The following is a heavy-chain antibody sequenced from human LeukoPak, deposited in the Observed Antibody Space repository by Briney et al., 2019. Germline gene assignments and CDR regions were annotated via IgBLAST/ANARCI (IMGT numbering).Heavy chain of an antibody. CDR3: TTDYYDSSAYPLNFDY. CDR2: IRSKTDGGTT. D-gene: IGHD3-22*01. J-gene: IGHJ4*02. V-gene: IGHV3-15*01. Sequence: GGSLRLSCAASGFSFNYAWMSWVRQAPGKGREWVGRIRSKTDGGTTDYAAPVKGRFTISRDDSKNTLYLQMNSLKTEDTAVYYCTTDYYDSSAYPLNFDYWGQGTLVTVSS. CDR1: GFSFNYAW.